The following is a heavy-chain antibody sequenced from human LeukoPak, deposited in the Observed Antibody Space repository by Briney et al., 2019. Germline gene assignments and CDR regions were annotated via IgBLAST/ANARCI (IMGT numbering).Heavy chain of an antibody. V-gene: IGHV3-23*01. CDR1: GFTFSSYA. CDR3: AKVPLGDYDFWSGSNWFDP. Sequence: GGYLRLSCAASGFTFSSYAMSWVRQAPGKGLEWVSAISGSGGSTYYADSVKGRFTISRDNSKNTLYLQMNSLRAEDTAVYYCAKVPLGDYDFWSGSNWFDPWGQGTLVTVSS. CDR2: ISGSGGST. D-gene: IGHD3-3*01. J-gene: IGHJ5*02.